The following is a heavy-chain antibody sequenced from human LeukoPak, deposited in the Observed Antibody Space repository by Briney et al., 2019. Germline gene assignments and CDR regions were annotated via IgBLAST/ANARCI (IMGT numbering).Heavy chain of an antibody. V-gene: IGHV4-4*09. Sequence: PSETLSLTCTVSGGSVISYYWSWIRQPPGKGLEWIGYIYNSERTKYNSSLESRVPISVDTSKNQFFLKLSSVTAADTAVYYCARFHSGPSGWYVLWYFDLWGRGTLVTVSS. CDR1: GGSVISYY. D-gene: IGHD6-19*01. CDR3: ARFHSGPSGWYVLWYFDL. CDR2: IYNSERT. J-gene: IGHJ2*01.